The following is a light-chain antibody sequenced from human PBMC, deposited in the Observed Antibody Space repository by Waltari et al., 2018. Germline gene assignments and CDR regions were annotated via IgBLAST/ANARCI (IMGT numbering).Light chain of an antibody. CDR3: QQYYSTPLT. V-gene: IGKV4-1*01. CDR1: QSVLYSSNNKNY. J-gene: IGKJ4*01. Sequence: DLVMTPSPDSLAVSLGERAHINCKSSQSVLYSSNNKNYLAWYQQKPGQPPKLLIYWASTRESGVPDRFSGSGSGTDFTLTISSLQAEDVAVYYCQQYYSTPLTFGGGTKVEIK. CDR2: WAS.